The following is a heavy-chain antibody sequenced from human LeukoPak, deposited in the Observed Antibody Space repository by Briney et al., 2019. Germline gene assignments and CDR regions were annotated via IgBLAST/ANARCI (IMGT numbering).Heavy chain of an antibody. J-gene: IGHJ5*02. CDR1: GFTFSSYA. D-gene: IGHD2-15*01. CDR3: AKVVVVVAATYSWFDP. V-gene: IGHV3-23*01. CDR2: ISGSGGST. Sequence: GGSLRLSCAASGFTFSSYAMSWVRQAPGKGLEWVSAISGSGGSTYYADSVKGRFTISRDNSKNTLYLQMNSLGAEDTAVYYCAKVVVVVAATYSWFDPWGQGTLVTVSS.